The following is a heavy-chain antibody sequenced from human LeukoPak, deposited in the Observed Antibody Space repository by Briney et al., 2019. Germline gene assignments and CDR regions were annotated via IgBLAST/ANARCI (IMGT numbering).Heavy chain of an antibody. CDR2: IYYSGST. J-gene: IGHJ3*02. V-gene: IGHV4-59*01. D-gene: IGHD6-13*01. CDR1: GGSISSYY. CDR3: ARGDSFVAFDI. Sequence: SETLSLTCTVSGGSISSYYWSWIRQPPGKGLEWIGYIYYSGSTNYNPSLKSRVTISVDTSKNQFSLKLSSVTAADTAVYYCARGDSFVAFDIWGQGTMVTVSS.